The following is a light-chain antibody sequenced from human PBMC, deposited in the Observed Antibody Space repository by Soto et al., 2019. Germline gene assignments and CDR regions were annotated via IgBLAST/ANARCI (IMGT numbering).Light chain of an antibody. Sequence: QSVLTQPPSVSGAPGQRVTISCTGSSSNIGAGYDVHWYQQLPGTAPKLLIYDSNNRPSGVPDRFSGSKSGTSASLAITGLQAEDEADYYFQSYDSSLSGSTVFGTGTKLTVL. V-gene: IGLV1-40*01. J-gene: IGLJ1*01. CDR2: DSN. CDR1: SSNIGAGYD. CDR3: QSYDSSLSGSTV.